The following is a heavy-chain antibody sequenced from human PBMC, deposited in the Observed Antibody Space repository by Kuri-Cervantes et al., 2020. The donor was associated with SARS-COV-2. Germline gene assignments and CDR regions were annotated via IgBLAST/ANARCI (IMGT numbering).Heavy chain of an antibody. D-gene: IGHD4-11*01. V-gene: IGHV4-34*01. CDR3: ARGRTVTTFYGIRQWFDP. CDR2: VNHRGST. J-gene: IGHJ5*02. CDR1: GESFSGYY. Sequence: GSLRLSCAFYGESFSGYYWNWIRQSPGKGLEWIGEVNHRGSTYYNPSLKSRVTISVDTSKNQFSLKLSSVTAADTAVYYCARGRTVTTFYGIRQWFDPWGQGTLVTVSS.